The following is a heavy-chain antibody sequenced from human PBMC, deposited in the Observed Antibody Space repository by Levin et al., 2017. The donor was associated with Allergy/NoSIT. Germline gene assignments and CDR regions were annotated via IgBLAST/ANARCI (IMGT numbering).Heavy chain of an antibody. D-gene: IGHD3-10*01. CDR1: GGSFITSSYF. CDR3: ARHTALLWFEELVFDS. CDR2: IYYSGTT. Sequence: GSLRLTCTVSGGSFITSSYFWAWIRQPPGKGLEWLGSIYYSGTTYYNPSLKSRLTISIDTSTNHFSLKLRSVTAADTAVYYCARHTALLWFEELVFDSWGQGNLVAVSS. J-gene: IGHJ4*02. V-gene: IGHV4-39*01.